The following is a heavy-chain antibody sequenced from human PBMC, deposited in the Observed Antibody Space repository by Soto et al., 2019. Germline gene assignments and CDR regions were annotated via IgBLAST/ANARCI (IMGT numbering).Heavy chain of an antibody. Sequence: ASVKVSCKASGYSFTDYHIHWVRQAPGQGLEWLGRINPKSGGTSTAQKFQGWVTMTTDTSISTASMELTGLTPDDTAIYYCARGDSTDCSNGVCSFFYNHDMDVWGQ. V-gene: IGHV1-2*04. D-gene: IGHD2-8*01. J-gene: IGHJ6*02. CDR3: ARGDSTDCSNGVCSFFYNHDMDV. CDR2: INPKSGGT. CDR1: GYSFTDYH.